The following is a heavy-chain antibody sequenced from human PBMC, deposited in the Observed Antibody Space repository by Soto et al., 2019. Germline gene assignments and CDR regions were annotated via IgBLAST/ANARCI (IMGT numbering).Heavy chain of an antibody. J-gene: IGHJ5*02. Sequence: PSETLSLTCTVSGGSISSGGYYWSWIRQHPGKGLEWIGYIYYSGSTNYNPSLKSRVTISVDTSKNQFSLKLSSVTAADTAVYYCARVGYDFWSGYNWFDPWGQGTLVTVSS. CDR2: IYYSGST. CDR3: ARVGYDFWSGYNWFDP. CDR1: GGSISSGGYY. D-gene: IGHD3-3*01. V-gene: IGHV4-61*08.